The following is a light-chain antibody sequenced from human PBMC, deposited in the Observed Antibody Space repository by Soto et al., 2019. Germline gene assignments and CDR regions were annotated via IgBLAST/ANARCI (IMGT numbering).Light chain of an antibody. J-gene: IGKJ2*01. CDR3: QQRSIRPLMYT. CDR2: DAS. V-gene: IGKV3-11*01. CDR1: QSVSSN. Sequence: EIVLTQSPATLSLSPGERATLSCRAGQSVSSNLAWYQHKPGQPPRLLIYDASTRATGIPARFSGSGSGTDFTLTISSLEPEDFAVYYCQQRSIRPLMYTFGQGTKLEIK.